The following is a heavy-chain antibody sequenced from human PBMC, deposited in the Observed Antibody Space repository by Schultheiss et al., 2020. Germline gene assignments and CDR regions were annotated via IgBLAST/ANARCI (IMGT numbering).Heavy chain of an antibody. CDR1: GFTFSDYY. CDR3: ARSYLIAAADDY. V-gene: IGHV3-11*01. J-gene: IGHJ4*02. CDR2: ITSSGTTV. Sequence: GESLKISCAASGFTFSDYYMSWIRQAPGKGLEWVLYITSSGTTVYYADSVKGRFTISRDNAKNSLYLQMNSLRAEDTAVYYCARSYLIAAADDYWGQGTLVTVSS. D-gene: IGHD6-13*01.